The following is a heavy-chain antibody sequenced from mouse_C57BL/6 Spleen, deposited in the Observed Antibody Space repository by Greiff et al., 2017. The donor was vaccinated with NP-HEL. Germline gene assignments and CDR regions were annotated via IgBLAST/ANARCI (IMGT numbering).Heavy chain of an antibody. D-gene: IGHD4-1*01. CDR2: ISSGGSYT. CDR1: GFTFSSYG. Sequence: EVKLLESGGDLVKPGGSLKLSCAASGFTFSSYGMSWVRQTPDKRLEWVATISSGGSYTYYPDSVKGRFTISRDNAKNTLYLQSSSLKSEDTALYYCTRQNWEGWYFDVLGTGTTVNVAS. J-gene: IGHJ1*03. V-gene: IGHV5-6*01. CDR3: TRQNWEGWYFDV.